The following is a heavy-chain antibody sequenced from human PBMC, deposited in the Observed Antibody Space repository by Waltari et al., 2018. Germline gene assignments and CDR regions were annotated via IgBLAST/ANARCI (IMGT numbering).Heavy chain of an antibody. Sequence: QVQLVQSGAEVKKPGASVKASCKASGYTFTGYYMHWVRQAPGQGREWMGRINPNSGGTNYAQKFQGRVTMTMDTSSSTAYMELSRLRSDDTAVYYCARFTVAGSQGYWGQGTLVTVSS. D-gene: IGHD6-19*01. V-gene: IGHV1-2*06. CDR1: GYTFTGYY. CDR2: INPNSGGT. CDR3: ARFTVAGSQGY. J-gene: IGHJ4*02.